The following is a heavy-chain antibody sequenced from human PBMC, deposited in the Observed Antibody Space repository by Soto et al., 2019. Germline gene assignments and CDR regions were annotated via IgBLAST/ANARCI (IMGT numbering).Heavy chain of an antibody. D-gene: IGHD6-19*01. V-gene: IGHV6-1*01. J-gene: IGHJ4*02. CDR1: GDSVSSNSAA. CDR3: ARAPTPRRSSGWYVFDY. CDR2: TYYRSKWYN. Sequence: SQTLSLTCAISGDSVSSNSAAWNWISQSPSRGLEWLGRTYYRSKWYNDYAVSVKSRITINPDTSKNQFSLQLNSVTPEDTAVYYCARAPTPRRSSGWYVFDYWGQGTLVTVSS.